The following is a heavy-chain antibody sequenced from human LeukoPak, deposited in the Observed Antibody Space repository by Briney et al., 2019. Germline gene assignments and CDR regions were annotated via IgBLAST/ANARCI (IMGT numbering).Heavy chain of an antibody. CDR1: GFTFSSYS. D-gene: IGHD2-2*01. V-gene: IGHV3-23*01. CDR2: ISTSGGST. CDR3: ARAYLYYYYYMDV. J-gene: IGHJ6*03. Sequence: GGSLRLPCAASGFTFSSYSMNWVRQAPGKGLEWVSAISTSGGSTFYADSVKGRFTISRDNSKNTLYLQMNSLRAEDTAVYYCARAYLYYYYYMDVWGKGTTVTISS.